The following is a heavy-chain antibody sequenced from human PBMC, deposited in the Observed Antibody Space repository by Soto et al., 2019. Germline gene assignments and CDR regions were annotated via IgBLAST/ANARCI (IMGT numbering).Heavy chain of an antibody. V-gene: IGHV1-18*01. Sequence: GGPVKVSCKASGYTFTSYGISWVRQAPGQGLEWMGWISAYNGNTNYAQKLQGRVTMTTDTSTSTAYMELRSLRSDDTAVYYCARVGCSSTSCYLSPYYYYGMDVWGQGTTVTVS. D-gene: IGHD2-2*01. CDR1: GYTFTSYG. CDR3: ARVGCSSTSCYLSPYYYYGMDV. CDR2: ISAYNGNT. J-gene: IGHJ6*02.